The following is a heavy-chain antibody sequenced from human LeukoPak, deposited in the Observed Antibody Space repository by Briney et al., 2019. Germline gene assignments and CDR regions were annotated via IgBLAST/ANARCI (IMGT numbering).Heavy chain of an antibody. CDR3: AREQYAAAGTVDY. CDR2: ISSDDTYI. Sequence: GGSLRLSCAASGFTFSSYNMNWVRQAPGKGLEWVSSISSDDTYIYYADSLKGRFTISRDNAKNSLYLQMNSLRAEDTAVYFCAREQYAAAGTVDYWGQGTLVTVSS. D-gene: IGHD6-13*01. CDR1: GFTFSSYN. J-gene: IGHJ4*02. V-gene: IGHV3-21*01.